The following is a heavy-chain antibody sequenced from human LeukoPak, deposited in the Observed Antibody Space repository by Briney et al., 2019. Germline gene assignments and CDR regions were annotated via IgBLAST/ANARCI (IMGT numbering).Heavy chain of an antibody. V-gene: IGHV3-30-3*01. CDR1: GFTFSSYA. CDR2: ISYDGSNK. J-gene: IGHJ4*02. D-gene: IGHD3-22*01. Sequence: GGSLRLSCAASGFTFSSYAIHWVRQAPGKGLEWVAVISYDGSNKYYADSVKGRFTISRDNARNSLYLQMDSLRAEDTAVYYCARDTLNYDTSGYYYWGQGILVTVSS. CDR3: ARDTLNYDTSGYYY.